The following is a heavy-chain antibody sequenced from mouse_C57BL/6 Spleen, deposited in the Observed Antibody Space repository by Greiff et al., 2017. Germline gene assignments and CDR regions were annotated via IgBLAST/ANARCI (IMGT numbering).Heavy chain of an antibody. V-gene: IGHV1-81*01. J-gene: IGHJ1*03. Sequence: QVQLQQSGAELARPGASVKLSCKASGYTFTSYGISWVKQRTGQGLEWIGEIYPRSGNTYYNEKFKGKATLTADKSSSTAYMELRSLTSEDSAVDFCAREDDDGDWYFDVWGTGTTVTVSS. CDR3: AREDDDGDWYFDV. D-gene: IGHD2-4*01. CDR2: IYPRSGNT. CDR1: GYTFTSYG.